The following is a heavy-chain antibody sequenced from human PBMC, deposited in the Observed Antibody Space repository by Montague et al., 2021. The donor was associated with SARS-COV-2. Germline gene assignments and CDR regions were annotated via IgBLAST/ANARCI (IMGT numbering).Heavy chain of an antibody. D-gene: IGHD4-23*01. CDR2: IDNSGST. V-gene: IGHV4-59*01. Sequence: SETLSLTCTASGGSIGAYYWSWIRQPPGKGLEWIGYIDNSGSTXXXPSLGSRVTMSVDTSKNQFSLKPNSVTAADTAVYYCARHGGNDAFDIWGRGTMVTVSS. J-gene: IGHJ3*02. CDR3: ARHGGNDAFDI. CDR1: GGSIGAYY.